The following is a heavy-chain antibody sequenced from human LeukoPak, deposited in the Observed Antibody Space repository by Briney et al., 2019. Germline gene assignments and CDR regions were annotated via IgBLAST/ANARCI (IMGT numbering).Heavy chain of an antibody. D-gene: IGHD6-19*01. CDR2: IIPIFGTA. J-gene: IGHJ5*02. Sequence: GSSVKVSCKASGGTFSSYAISWVRQAPGQGLEWMGGIIPIFGTANYAQKFQGRVTITADESTSTAYMELSSLRSEDTAVYYCAKDSSVAGGNWFDPWGQGTLVTVSS. CDR1: GGTFSSYA. V-gene: IGHV1-69*01. CDR3: AKDSSVAGGNWFDP.